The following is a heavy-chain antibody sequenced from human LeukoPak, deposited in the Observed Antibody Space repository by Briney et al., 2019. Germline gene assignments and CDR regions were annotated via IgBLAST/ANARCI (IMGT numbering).Heavy chain of an antibody. J-gene: IGHJ5*02. CDR2: IIPIFGTA. V-gene: IGHV1-69*05. CDR3: ARGESGLNWFDP. Sequence: SVKVSCKASGGTFSSYAISWVRQAPGQGLEWMGGIIPIFGTANYAQKFQGRVTITTDESTSTAYMELSSLRSEDTAVYYCARGESGLNWFDPWGQGALVTVSS. CDR1: GGTFSSYA. D-gene: IGHD5-12*01.